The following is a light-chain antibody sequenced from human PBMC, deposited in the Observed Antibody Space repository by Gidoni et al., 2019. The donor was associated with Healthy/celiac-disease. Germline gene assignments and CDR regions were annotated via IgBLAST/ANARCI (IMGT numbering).Light chain of an antibody. CDR3: QQYDNLPLFT. CDR1: QDISNY. J-gene: IGKJ3*01. V-gene: IGKV1-33*01. Sequence: DIPITQSPSSLSASVGDIVTIACPASQDISNYLNWYQQKPVKAPKLLIYDASNLETGVPSRFSGSGSGTDFTFTISSLQPEDIATYYCQQYDNLPLFTFXPXTKVDIK. CDR2: DAS.